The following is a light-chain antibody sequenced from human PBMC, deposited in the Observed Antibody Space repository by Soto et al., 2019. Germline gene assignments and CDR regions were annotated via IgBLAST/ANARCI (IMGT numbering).Light chain of an antibody. CDR2: EGS. J-gene: IGLJ2*01. CDR3: CSYAGSSTLV. Sequence: QSVLTQPASVSGSPGQSITISCTGTSSDVGSYKFVSWYQQHPGKAPKLMIYEGSKRPSGVSNRFSGSKSGNTASLTISGXQAEDEADYYCCSYAGSSTLVFGGGTKLTVL. V-gene: IGLV2-23*01. CDR1: SSDVGSYKF.